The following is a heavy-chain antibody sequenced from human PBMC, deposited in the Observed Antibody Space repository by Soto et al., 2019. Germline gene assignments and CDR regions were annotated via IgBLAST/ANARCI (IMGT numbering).Heavy chain of an antibody. J-gene: IGHJ4*02. D-gene: IGHD2-15*01. CDR3: AHSEGDIEAQSPKT. Sequence: QITLKESGPPLVKPTQTLTLTCTFSGFSLSTSGVGLGWIRQPPGKALECLALIYWDDDKRYSPSLKSRLTITKDTSKNQVVLTMTNMDPVDTATYYCAHSEGDIEAQSPKTWGQGTLVTVSS. V-gene: IGHV2-5*02. CDR1: GFSLSTSGVG. CDR2: IYWDDDK.